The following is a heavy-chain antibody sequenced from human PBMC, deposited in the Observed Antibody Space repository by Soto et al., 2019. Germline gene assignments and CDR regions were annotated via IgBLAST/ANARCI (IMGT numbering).Heavy chain of an antibody. D-gene: IGHD2-2*03. V-gene: IGHV1-8*01. Sequence: QVQLVQSGAEVKKPGASVKVSCKASGYTFTSYDINWVRQATGQGLEGMGWMNPNSGNTGYAQKFQGRVTMTRHTSISTAYMELSSLRSEDTAVYYCARGDAGYCSSTSCYEYDYWGQGTLVTVSS. J-gene: IGHJ4*02. CDR2: MNPNSGNT. CDR1: GYTFTSYD. CDR3: ARGDAGYCSSTSCYEYDY.